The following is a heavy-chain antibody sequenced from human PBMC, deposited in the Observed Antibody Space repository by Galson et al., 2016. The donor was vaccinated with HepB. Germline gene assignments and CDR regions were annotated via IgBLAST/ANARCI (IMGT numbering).Heavy chain of an antibody. CDR3: ARERGGSGYTYGQPFDY. Sequence: SLRLSCAASGFTSSNYWMNWVRQAPGKGLEWVANIKQDGSDKYYVDFVRGRFTISRDNAKNSLFLQMNSLRAEDTAVYYCARERGGSGYTYGQPFDYWGQGTLVTVSS. CDR1: GFTSSNYW. CDR2: IKQDGSDK. D-gene: IGHD5-18*01. J-gene: IGHJ4*02. V-gene: IGHV3-7*03.